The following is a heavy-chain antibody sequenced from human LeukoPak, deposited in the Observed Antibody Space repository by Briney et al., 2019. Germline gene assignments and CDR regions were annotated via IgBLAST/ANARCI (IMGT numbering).Heavy chain of an antibody. D-gene: IGHD6-13*01. Sequence: SETLSPTCTVSGGSISSYYWSWIRQPPGKGLEWIGYIYYSGSTNYNPSLESRVTISVDTSKNQFSLKLSSVTAADTAVYYCARRYTSSWYAWFDPWGQGTLVTVSS. CDR2: IYYSGST. CDR3: ARRYTSSWYAWFDP. V-gene: IGHV4-59*08. J-gene: IGHJ5*02. CDR1: GGSISSYY.